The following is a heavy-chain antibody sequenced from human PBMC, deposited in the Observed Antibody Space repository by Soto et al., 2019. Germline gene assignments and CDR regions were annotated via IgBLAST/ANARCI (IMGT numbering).Heavy chain of an antibody. CDR3: ARGQNVDTAMGMYNWFDP. Sequence: QVQLVQSGAEVKKPGSSVKVSCKASGGTFSSYAISWVRQAPGQVLEWMGGIIPIFGTANYAQKFLGRVTITADESTSTAYMELSSLRSEDTAVYYCARGQNVDTAMGMYNWFDPWGQGTLVTVSS. V-gene: IGHV1-69*01. CDR1: GGTFSSYA. D-gene: IGHD5-18*01. CDR2: IIPIFGTA. J-gene: IGHJ5*02.